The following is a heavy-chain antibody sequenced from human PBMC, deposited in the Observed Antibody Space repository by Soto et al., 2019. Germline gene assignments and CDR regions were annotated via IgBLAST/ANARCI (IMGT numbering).Heavy chain of an antibody. J-gene: IGHJ4*02. CDR1: GGSTSSSGYY. CDR2: ISFKVTT. Sequence: PSKTLSLTCTVSGGSTSSSGYYWGWVRQSPGKGLEWIGSISFKVTTYYNPSLKSRVTIDMSKTEFSLKLTSVTAADTSVFYCARSTFWYYHDSGGYYGFDIWGQGTLVTGSS. CDR3: ARSTFWYYHDSGGYYGFDI. V-gene: IGHV4-39*01. D-gene: IGHD3-22*01.